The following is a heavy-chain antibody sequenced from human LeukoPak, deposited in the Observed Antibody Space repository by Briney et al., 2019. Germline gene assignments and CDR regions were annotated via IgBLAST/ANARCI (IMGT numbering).Heavy chain of an antibody. V-gene: IGHV4-39*07. CDR2: VYYSGST. D-gene: IGHD6-19*01. CDR3: ARDFRDSSGWYESWYFDL. J-gene: IGHJ2*01. Sequence: SETLSLTCTVSGGFISSSSYYWGWVRQPPGKGLEWIGTVYYSGSTYYNPSLKSRVAMSADTSKNQFSLKLSSVTAADTAVYYCARDFRDSSGWYESWYFDLWGRGTLVTVSS. CDR1: GGFISSSSYY.